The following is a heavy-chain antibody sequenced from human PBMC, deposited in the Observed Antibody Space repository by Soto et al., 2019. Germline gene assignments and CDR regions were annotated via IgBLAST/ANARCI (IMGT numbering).Heavy chain of an antibody. CDR2: IYWDDDK. D-gene: IGHD6-19*01. J-gene: IGHJ4*02. CDR1: GFSLSTSGVG. V-gene: IGHV2-5*02. CDR3: APSRSSGWSDY. Sequence: QITLKESGPTLVKPTQTLTLTCTFSGFSLSTSGVGVGWIRQPPGKALEWLALIYWDDDKRYSPSLKSRLTITKDTAKNQVVLPMPNMEPVDTAPYSCAPSRSSGWSDYWGQGTLVTVSS.